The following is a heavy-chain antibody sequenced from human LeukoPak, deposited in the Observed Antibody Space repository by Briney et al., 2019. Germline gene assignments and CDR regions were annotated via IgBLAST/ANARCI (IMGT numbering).Heavy chain of an antibody. CDR3: AKVWGDFDWLLPYYFDY. D-gene: IGHD3-9*01. Sequence: PGGSLRLSCAASGFTFSSYGMHWVRQAPGKGLEWVAVIWYDGSNKYYADSVKGRFTISRDNSKNTLYLQMNSLRAEDTAVYYCAKVWGDFDWLLPYYFDYWGQGTLVTVSS. CDR2: IWYDGSNK. J-gene: IGHJ4*02. CDR1: GFTFSSYG. V-gene: IGHV3-33*06.